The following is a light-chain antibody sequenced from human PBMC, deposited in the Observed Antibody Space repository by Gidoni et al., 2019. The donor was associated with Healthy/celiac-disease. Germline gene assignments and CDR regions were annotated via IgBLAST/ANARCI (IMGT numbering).Light chain of an antibody. J-gene: IGKJ1*01. V-gene: IGKV1-6*01. CDR2: AAS. CDR1: QGIRND. Sequence: AIQMTQSPSSLSASVGDRVTITCRASQGIRNDLGWYQQKPGKAPKLLIYAASSLQSGDPSRLSGSGSGTDFTLTISSLQPEDFATYYCLQDYNYPWTFGQGTKVEIK. CDR3: LQDYNYPWT.